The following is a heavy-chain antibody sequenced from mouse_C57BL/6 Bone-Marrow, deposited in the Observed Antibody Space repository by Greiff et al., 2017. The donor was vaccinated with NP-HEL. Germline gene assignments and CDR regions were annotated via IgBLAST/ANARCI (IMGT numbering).Heavy chain of an antibody. V-gene: IGHV1-47*01. CDR2: FHPYNDDT. J-gene: IGHJ2*01. CDR3: TRSRLPYYFDY. D-gene: IGHD1-1*01. CDR1: GYNFTTYP. Sequence: QVQLQQSGAELVKPGASVKMSCKASGYNFTTYPIEWMKQNHGKSLEWIGNFHPYNDDTKYTEKLKGKVTLTGEKSSSTVYLELSRLTSDDSAVYCSTRSRLPYYFDYWGQGTTLTVSS.